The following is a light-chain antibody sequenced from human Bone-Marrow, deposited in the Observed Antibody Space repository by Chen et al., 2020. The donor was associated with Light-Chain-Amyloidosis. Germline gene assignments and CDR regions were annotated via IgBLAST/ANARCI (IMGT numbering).Light chain of an antibody. J-gene: IGLJ1*01. V-gene: IGLV2-14*01. Sequence: QSALTQPASVSGSPGQSITISCTGTSSDVGGDNHVSWYQQHPDNAPKLMIYEVTNRPSWVPDRVSGSKSDNTASLTISGLQTEDEADYFCSSYTITNTLVFGSGTRVPVL. CDR2: EVT. CDR1: SSDVGGDNH. CDR3: SSYTITNTLV.